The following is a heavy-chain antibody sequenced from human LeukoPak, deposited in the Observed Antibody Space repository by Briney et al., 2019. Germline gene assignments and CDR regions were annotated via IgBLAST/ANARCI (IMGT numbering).Heavy chain of an antibody. D-gene: IGHD3-3*01. Sequence: GGSLRLSCAASGFTFRSYWMHWGRQDPGKGLVWVSHMNGDGSSTSYADSVKGRFTISRDNAKNTLYLQMNRLKAEDTAVYYCARSGTDAFAIWGQGTMVTVSS. CDR1: GFTFRSYW. CDR3: ARSGTDAFAI. J-gene: IGHJ3*02. V-gene: IGHV3-74*01. CDR2: MNGDGSST.